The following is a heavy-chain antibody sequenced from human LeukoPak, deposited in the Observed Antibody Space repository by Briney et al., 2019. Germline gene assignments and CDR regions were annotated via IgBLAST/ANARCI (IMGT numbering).Heavy chain of an antibody. J-gene: IGHJ3*02. D-gene: IGHD3-22*01. CDR3: ARAYYYDSSGYYSAFDI. Sequence: SETLSLTCTVSGGSISSYYWSWIRQPPGKGLEWIGYIYYSGSTNYNPSLKSRVTISVDTSKNQFSLKLSSVTAAGTAVYYCARAYYYDSSGYYSAFDIWGQGTMVTVSS. CDR1: GGSISSYY. V-gene: IGHV4-59*01. CDR2: IYYSGST.